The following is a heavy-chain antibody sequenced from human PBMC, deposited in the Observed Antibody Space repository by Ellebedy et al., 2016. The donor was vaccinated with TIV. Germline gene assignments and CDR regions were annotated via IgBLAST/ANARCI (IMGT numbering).Heavy chain of an antibody. CDR3: ARDNTVGGTNWFDP. CDR1: GYTFTGYY. J-gene: IGHJ5*02. Sequence: AASVKVSCKASGYTFTGYYLHWVRQAPGQGLEWMGLISGLNGKTKYARTVQGRVTLTTDTAARTVYMELTSLRSDDTAVYYCARDNTVGGTNWFDPWGQGTLVIVSS. CDR2: ISGLNGKT. V-gene: IGHV1-18*04. D-gene: IGHD6-19*01.